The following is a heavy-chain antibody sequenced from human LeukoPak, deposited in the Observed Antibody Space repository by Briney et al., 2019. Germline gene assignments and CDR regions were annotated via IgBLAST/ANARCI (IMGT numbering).Heavy chain of an antibody. J-gene: IGHJ4*02. CDR2: ISYDGSNK. CDR3: ARDAGDSGGYYFDS. V-gene: IGHV3-30*04. D-gene: IGHD2-21*02. Sequence: GGSLRLSCAASGFTFRNYAMHWVRQARGKGLAWVAVISYDGSNKLYADSVKGRFTISRDNSKNSLYLQMSSLRAEDTAVYYCARDAGDSGGYYFDSWGQGTLVTVSS. CDR1: GFTFRNYA.